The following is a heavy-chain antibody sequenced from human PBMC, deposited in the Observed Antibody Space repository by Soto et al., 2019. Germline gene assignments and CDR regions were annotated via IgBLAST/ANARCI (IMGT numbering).Heavy chain of an antibody. D-gene: IGHD1-1*01. Sequence: QVQLVESGGGVGQPGRSLRLSCRGSGFTFSHSGMHWVRQAPGKGLEWVIFISSDGSTIYYGNSVKGRFTISRDNSRNTVYLPMNSLRPEDTAVYYCAKDTPGTVARWGQGTLVTVSS. V-gene: IGHV3-30*18. CDR2: ISSDGSTI. CDR1: GFTFSHSG. J-gene: IGHJ4*02. CDR3: AKDTPGTVAR.